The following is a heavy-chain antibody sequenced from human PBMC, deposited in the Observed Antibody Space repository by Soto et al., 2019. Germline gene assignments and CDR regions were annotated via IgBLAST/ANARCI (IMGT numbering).Heavy chain of an antibody. CDR3: VRDGEGF. J-gene: IGHJ4*02. D-gene: IGHD2-21*01. CDR1: GFTFSNNW. CDR2: INTDGSYI. V-gene: IGHV3-74*01. Sequence: PGESLKISCAASGFTFSNNWVHWVRRIPGRGLVWVSRINTDGSYINYVDSVKGRFTVSRDNAKKMLYLQMNNLRVEDTAVYYCVRDGEGFWGQGTLVTVSS.